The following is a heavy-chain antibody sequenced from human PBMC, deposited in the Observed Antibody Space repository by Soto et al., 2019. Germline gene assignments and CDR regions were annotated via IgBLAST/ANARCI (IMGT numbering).Heavy chain of an antibody. CDR1: GYSFTSYW. D-gene: IGHD4-4*01. V-gene: IGHV5-51*01. J-gene: IGHJ6*02. CDR2: IYPGDSDT. CDR3: ATVTTSRDYYYGMDV. Sequence: LKISCKGSGYSFTSYWIGWVRQMPGKGLEWMGIIYPGDSDTRYSPSFQGQVTISADKSISTAYLQWSSLKASDTAMYYCATVTTSRDYYYGMDVWGQGTTVTVSS.